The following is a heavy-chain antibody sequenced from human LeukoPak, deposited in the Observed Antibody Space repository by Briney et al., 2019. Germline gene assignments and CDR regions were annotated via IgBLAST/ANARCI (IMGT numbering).Heavy chain of an antibody. CDR3: ARHDPLKGWFGGHDY. D-gene: IGHD3-10*01. CDR2: IHYSGST. CDR1: GDAISGSSYY. Sequence: SETLSLTCTVSGDAISGSSYYWGWIRQSPGKGLEWIGSIHYSGSTHYSPSLKSRVTISVDTSKNQFSLKLSSVTAADTAVYYCARHDPLKGWFGGHDYWGQGTLVTVSS. J-gene: IGHJ4*02. V-gene: IGHV4-39*01.